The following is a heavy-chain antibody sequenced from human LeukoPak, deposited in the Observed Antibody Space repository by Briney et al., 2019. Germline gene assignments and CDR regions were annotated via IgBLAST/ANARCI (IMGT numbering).Heavy chain of an antibody. Sequence: SETLSLTCRVSGVSISSGSNYWGWIRQPPGKTLEWIGSIYYSGSTYYNPSLKSRVTISVDTSKNQFSLKLSSVTAADTAVYYCARTPYYDYVWGSYRYAFDYWGQGTLVTVSS. CDR1: GVSISSGSNY. D-gene: IGHD3-16*02. CDR3: ARTPYYDYVWGSYRYAFDY. J-gene: IGHJ4*02. CDR2: IYYSGST. V-gene: IGHV4-39*01.